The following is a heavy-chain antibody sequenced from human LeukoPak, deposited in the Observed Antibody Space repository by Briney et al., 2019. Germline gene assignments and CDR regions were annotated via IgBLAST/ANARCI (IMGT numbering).Heavy chain of an antibody. CDR1: GGSFSGYD. CDR3: ARGVDHYCV. J-gene: IGHJ4*02. CDR2: INHSGRT. V-gene: IGHV4-34*01. D-gene: IGHD2-21*01. Sequence: SETLSLTWAVYGGSFSGYDWNWIRQPPGKGLEWIGEINHSGRTNYNLSLKSRVTISVDTSKKQFSLKLSSVTAADTAVYYCARGVDHYCVWGQGTLVTVSS.